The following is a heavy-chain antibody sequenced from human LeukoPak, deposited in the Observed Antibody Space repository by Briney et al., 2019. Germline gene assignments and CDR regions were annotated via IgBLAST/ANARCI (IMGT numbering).Heavy chain of an antibody. CDR1: GFTFSSYS. J-gene: IGHJ4*02. V-gene: IGHV3-21*01. CDR3: ARAISHDSSGYYFDY. CDR2: ISSSSSYI. D-gene: IGHD3-22*01. Sequence: PGRSLRLSCAASGFTFSSYSMNWVRQAPGKGLEWVSSISSSSSYIYYADSVKGRFTISRDNAKNPLYLQMNSLRAEDTAVYCGARAISHDSSGYYFDYWGQGTLVTVSS.